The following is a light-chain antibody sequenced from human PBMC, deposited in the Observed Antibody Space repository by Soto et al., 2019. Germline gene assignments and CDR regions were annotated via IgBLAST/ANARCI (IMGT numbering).Light chain of an antibody. Sequence: IQMIQSPSTLSASVRDRVTITCRASQDIRNDLGWYQQKPGKAPRLLIYAASILQSGVPSRFSGSGSGTDFTLTISSLQPEDFATYYCLQDYSFPWTFGQGTKVDIK. J-gene: IGKJ1*01. V-gene: IGKV1-6*01. CDR2: AAS. CDR3: LQDYSFPWT. CDR1: QDIRND.